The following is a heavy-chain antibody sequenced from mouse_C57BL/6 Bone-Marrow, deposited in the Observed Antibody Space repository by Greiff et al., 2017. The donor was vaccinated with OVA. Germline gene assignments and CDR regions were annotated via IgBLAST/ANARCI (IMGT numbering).Heavy chain of an antibody. CDR1: GYTFTSYW. CDR2: IHPSSGST. J-gene: IGHJ4*01. D-gene: IGHD2-3*01. V-gene: IGHV1-64*01. Sequence: QVHVKQPGAELVKPGASVKLSCKASGYTFTSYWMHWVKQRPGQGLEWIGMIHPSSGSTNYNEKFKSKATLTVDKSSSTAYMQLSSLTSEDSAVYYWAACGLLQDYYAMDYWGQGTSVTVSS. CDR3: AACGLLQDYYAMDY.